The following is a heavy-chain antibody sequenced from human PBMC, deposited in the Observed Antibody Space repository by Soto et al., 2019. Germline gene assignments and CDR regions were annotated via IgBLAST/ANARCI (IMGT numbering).Heavy chain of an antibody. V-gene: IGHV4-59*08. CDR2: IYYSGST. D-gene: IGHD5-12*01. J-gene: IGHJ4*02. Sequence: SETLSLTCTVSGGSISSYYWSWIRQPPGKGLEWIGYIYYSGSTNYNPSLKSRVTISVDTSKNQFSLKLSSVTAADTAVYYCARLGDGYNYDFGGYFDYWGQGTLVTVSS. CDR3: ARLGDGYNYDFGGYFDY. CDR1: GGSISSYY.